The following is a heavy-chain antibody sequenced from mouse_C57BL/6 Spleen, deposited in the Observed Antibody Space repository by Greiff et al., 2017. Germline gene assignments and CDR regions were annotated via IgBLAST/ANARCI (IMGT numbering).Heavy chain of an antibody. J-gene: IGHJ2*01. CDR3: ARYYGLDY. Sequence: QVQLQQSGAELVRPGTSVKVSCKASGYAFTNYLIEWVKQGPGQGLEWIGVINPGSGGTNYNEKFKGKSTLTADKSSSTAYMQHSSLTSEDSAVYFCARYYGLDYWGQGTTLTVSS. CDR2: INPGSGGT. D-gene: IGHD1-2*01. V-gene: IGHV1-54*01. CDR1: GYAFTNYL.